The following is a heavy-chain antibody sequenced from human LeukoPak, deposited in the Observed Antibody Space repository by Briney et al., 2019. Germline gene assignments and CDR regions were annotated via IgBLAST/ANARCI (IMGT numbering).Heavy chain of an antibody. CDR2: ISTNNGHT. V-gene: IGHV1-18*01. D-gene: IGHD2-15*01. Sequence: ASVKVSCKASGYTFTNYDINWVRQAPGQGLEWMGLISTNNGHTNYAQRLQGRVTMTTDTSTSTAYMELSSLRSEDTAVYYCAIGYCRGGSCDDEPGDAFDIWGQGTMVAVSS. CDR1: GYTFTNYD. CDR3: AIGYCRGGSCDDEPGDAFDI. J-gene: IGHJ3*02.